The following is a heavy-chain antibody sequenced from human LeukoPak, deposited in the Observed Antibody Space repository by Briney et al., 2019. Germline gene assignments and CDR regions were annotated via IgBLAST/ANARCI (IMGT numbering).Heavy chain of an antibody. CDR3: ARKKHIVVVTAIVGAFGI. CDR1: GGSFSGYY. V-gene: IGHV4-34*01. J-gene: IGHJ3*02. D-gene: IGHD2-21*02. CDR2: INHSGST. Sequence: SETLSLTCAVYGGSFSGYYWSWIRQPPGKGLEWIGEINHSGSTNYNPSLKSRVTISVDTSKNQFSLKLSSVTAADTAVYYCARKKHIVVVTAIVGAFGIWGQGTMVTVSS.